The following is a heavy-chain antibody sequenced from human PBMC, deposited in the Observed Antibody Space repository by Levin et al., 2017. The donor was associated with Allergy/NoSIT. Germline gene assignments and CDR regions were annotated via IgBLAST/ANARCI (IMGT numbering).Heavy chain of an antibody. Sequence: GESLKISCAASGFTFSSYGMHWVRQAPGKGLEWVAVISYDGSNKYYADSVKGRFTISRDNSKNTLYLQMNSLRAEDTAVYYCAKDGGYGDYVSYFDYWGQGTLVTVSS. CDR2: ISYDGSNK. CDR3: AKDGGYGDYVSYFDY. J-gene: IGHJ4*02. CDR1: GFTFSSYG. D-gene: IGHD4-17*01. V-gene: IGHV3-30*18.